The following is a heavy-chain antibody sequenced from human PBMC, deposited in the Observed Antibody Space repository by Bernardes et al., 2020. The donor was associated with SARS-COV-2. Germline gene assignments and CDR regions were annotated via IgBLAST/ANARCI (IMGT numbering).Heavy chain of an antibody. Sequence: GGSLRLLCAASEFTFSSYTMNWVRQAPGKGLEWVSSISSTSVHIYYADSVKGRFTISRDNAKNSVYLQMNSLRAEDTALYYCARGVMVTTNYYYFDYWGQGSLVTVSS. J-gene: IGHJ4*02. CDR3: ARGVMVTTNYYYFDY. CDR2: ISSTSVHI. V-gene: IGHV3-21*01. CDR1: EFTFSSYT. D-gene: IGHD2-21*02.